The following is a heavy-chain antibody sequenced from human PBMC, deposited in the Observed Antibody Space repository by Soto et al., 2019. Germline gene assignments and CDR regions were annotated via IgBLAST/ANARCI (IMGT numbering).Heavy chain of an antibody. J-gene: IGHJ3*02. CDR1: GYTFTSYA. V-gene: IGHV1-3*01. Sequence: QVQLVQSGAEGKKPGASVKVSCKASGYTFTSYAMHWVRQAPGQRLEWMGWINAGNGNTKYSQKFQGRVTITRDTSASTVYMELSSLRSEDTAVYYCARLYRAAAGGDIWGQGTMVTVSS. CDR3: ARLYRAAAGGDI. D-gene: IGHD6-13*01. CDR2: INAGNGNT.